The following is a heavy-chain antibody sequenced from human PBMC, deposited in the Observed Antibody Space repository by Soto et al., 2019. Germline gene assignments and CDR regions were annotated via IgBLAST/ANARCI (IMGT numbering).Heavy chain of an antibody. CDR2: FDPEDGET. V-gene: IGHV1-24*01. CDR3: AIDSGNWFNVFDP. Sequence: ASLKRYWQISGYAHSEVSVRCGRQNPGKGLEWMGGFDPEDGETTYAHKFQGRVTMTEDTSTDTAYIELTSLRSEDTAVYHPAIDSGNWFNVFDPLGQRTLVTVSS. D-gene: IGHD6-13*01. CDR1: GYAHSEVS. J-gene: IGHJ5*02.